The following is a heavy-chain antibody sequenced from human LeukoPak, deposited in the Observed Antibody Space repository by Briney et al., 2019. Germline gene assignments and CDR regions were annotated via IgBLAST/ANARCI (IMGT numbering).Heavy chain of an antibody. Sequence: ASVKVSCKASGYTFTSYYMHGVRQAPGQGLEWMGIINPSGGSTSYAQKFQGRVTMTRDTSTSTVYMELSSLRSEDTAVYYCARAGGTLRNVYSYYGMDVWGQGTTVTVS. J-gene: IGHJ6*02. CDR2: INPSGGST. D-gene: IGHD4-23*01. V-gene: IGHV1-46*01. CDR1: GYTFTSYY. CDR3: ARAGGTLRNVYSYYGMDV.